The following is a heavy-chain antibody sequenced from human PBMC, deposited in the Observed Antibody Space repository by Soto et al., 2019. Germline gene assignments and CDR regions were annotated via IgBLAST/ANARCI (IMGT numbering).Heavy chain of an antibody. V-gene: IGHV3-23*01. CDR1: GFTFSSYA. Sequence: EVQLLESGGGLVQPGGSLRLSCAASGFTFSSYAMTWVRQAPGKGLEWVSALSGSGVSTYYADSVKGRFTISRANSKNTLYLQMNSLRAEDTAVYYCAKGGRSKDYYDTSGYYLYYYYAMDVWGQGTKVTVSS. D-gene: IGHD3-22*01. CDR3: AKGGRSKDYYDTSGYYLYYYYAMDV. J-gene: IGHJ6*02. CDR2: LSGSGVST.